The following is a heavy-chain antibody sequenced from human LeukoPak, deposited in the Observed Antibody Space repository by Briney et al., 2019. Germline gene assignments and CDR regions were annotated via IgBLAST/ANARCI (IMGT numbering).Heavy chain of an antibody. D-gene: IGHD6-13*01. CDR1: AFTVSSNY. V-gene: IGHV3-66*01. CDR2: IYSGGST. CDR3: ARGIKAAALYYYGMDV. Sequence: GGSLRLSCAASAFTVSSNYMSWVRQAPGKGLEWVSVIYSGGSTKYADSVKGRFTISRDNSKNMLYLQMNSLRAEDTGVYYCARGIKAAALYYYGMDVWGQGTTVTVSS. J-gene: IGHJ6*02.